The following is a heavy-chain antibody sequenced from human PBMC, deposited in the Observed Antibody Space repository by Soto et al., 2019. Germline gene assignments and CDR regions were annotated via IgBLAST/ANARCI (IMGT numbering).Heavy chain of an antibody. CDR1: GGSISRADYY. CDR3: ARERPDCARLDP. J-gene: IGHJ5*02. D-gene: IGHD2-21*01. V-gene: IGHV4-30-4*01. CDR2: IYYSGST. Sequence: SETLSLTCTVSGGSISRADYYSRWIRQPPGKGLEWIGYIYYSGSTYYNPSLKSRVTISVDTSKNQFSLKLSSVTAADTAVYYCARERPDCARLDPWGQGTLVTVSS.